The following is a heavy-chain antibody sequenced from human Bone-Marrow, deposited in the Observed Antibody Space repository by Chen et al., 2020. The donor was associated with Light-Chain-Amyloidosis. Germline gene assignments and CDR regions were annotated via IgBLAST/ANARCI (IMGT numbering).Heavy chain of an antibody. V-gene: IGHV1-69*06. J-gene: IGHJ4*02. CDR2: IVPGLETP. Sequence: QVQLVQSGAEVKKPGSSVKVSCKVSGGTFDSRAISWVRQAPGQGLEWMGGIVPGLETPNYAQKFQGRVTISADRSTSIAYMELRSLTSEDTAVYFCARGRGAVIVATCLDSWGQGTLVTVSS. CDR1: GGTFDSRA. D-gene: IGHD2-21*01. CDR3: ARGRGAVIVATCLDS.